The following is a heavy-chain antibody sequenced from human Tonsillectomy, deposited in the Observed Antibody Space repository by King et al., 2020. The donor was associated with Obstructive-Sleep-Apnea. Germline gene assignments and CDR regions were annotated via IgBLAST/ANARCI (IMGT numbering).Heavy chain of an antibody. D-gene: IGHD4-23*01. V-gene: IGHV4-31*03. Sequence: QLQESGPGLVKPSQTLSLTCTVSGGSISSGGYFWSWIRQFPGKGLEWIGYIYSSGSTDYNPPLKSRLTISIYPPKNQFSLNLSSVTAADTARYYCARGLDYDGYEYRPWGQGTLVTVSA. CDR2: IYSSGST. CDR3: ARGLDYDGYEYRP. CDR1: GGSISSGGYF. J-gene: IGHJ5*02.